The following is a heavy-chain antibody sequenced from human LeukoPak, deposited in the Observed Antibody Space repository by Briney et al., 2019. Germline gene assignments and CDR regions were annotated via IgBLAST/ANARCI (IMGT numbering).Heavy chain of an antibody. J-gene: IGHJ3*01. CDR1: GFTFSSYG. Sequence: GRSLRLSCAASGFTFSSYGMHWVRQAPGKGLEWVAFIRYDGSNKYYADSVKGRFTISRDNAKNSLYLQMNSLRAEDTAVYYCARDRVVPRRGQGTMVTVSS. V-gene: IGHV3-33*08. CDR3: ARDRVVPR. CDR2: IRYDGSNK.